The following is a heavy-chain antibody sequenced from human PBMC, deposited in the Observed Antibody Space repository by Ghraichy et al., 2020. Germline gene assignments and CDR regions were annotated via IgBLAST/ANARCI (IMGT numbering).Heavy chain of an antibody. CDR3: ARVTSVAVAGTFDY. D-gene: IGHD6-19*01. V-gene: IGHV1-69*10. Sequence: SVKGSCKASGGTLDIYALNWVRQAPGQGLEWMGGIIPMYGVAKYAQRFQGRLTITADKSTTTVYMELSSLRSEDTAVYYCARVTSVAVAGTFDYWGPGTLVTVAS. CDR2: IIPMYGVA. CDR1: GGTLDIYA. J-gene: IGHJ4*02.